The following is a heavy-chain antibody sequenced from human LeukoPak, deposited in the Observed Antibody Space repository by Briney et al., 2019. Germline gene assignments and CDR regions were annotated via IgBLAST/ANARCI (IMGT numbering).Heavy chain of an antibody. CDR2: ITSSGNTI. CDR3: ARANYCDIGVYDY. J-gene: IGHJ4*02. D-gene: IGHD3-22*01. V-gene: IGHV3-48*03. CDR1: GFTFTTYE. Sequence: GGSLRLSCAASGFTFTTYEMNWVRQAPGEGLEWVSYITSSGNTIYYADSVKGRHTSARDNAKNSMYLQMNSLRAEDTALNNCARANYCDIGVYDYWGQGTLVTVS.